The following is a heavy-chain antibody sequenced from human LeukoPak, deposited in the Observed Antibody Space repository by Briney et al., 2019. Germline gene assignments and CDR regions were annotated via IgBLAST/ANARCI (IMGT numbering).Heavy chain of an antibody. CDR2: INHIGST. CDR1: GGSFSGYY. D-gene: IGHD3-10*01. CDR3: ARGLGVRGPPRTAFDI. J-gene: IGHJ3*02. V-gene: IGHV4-34*01. Sequence: PSETLSLTCAVYGGSFSGYYWSWIRQPPGKGLEWIGEINHIGSTNYNPSLKSRVTISVDTSKNQFSLKLSSVTDADTAVYYCARGLGVRGPPRTAFDIWGQGTMVTVSS.